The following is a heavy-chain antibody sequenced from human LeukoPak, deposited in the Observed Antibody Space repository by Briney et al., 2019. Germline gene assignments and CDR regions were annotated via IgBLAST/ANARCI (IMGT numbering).Heavy chain of an antibody. D-gene: IGHD1-26*01. V-gene: IGHV3-23*01. CDR2: ISTSGGST. CDR3: AKDLSGSYYPDVDY. J-gene: IGHJ4*02. CDR1: VFTFSSYV. Sequence: GSLRLSSAASVFTFSSYVMSSVRPALGGGLEWVSGISTSGGSTYYTDSVKGRFTISRDNSKNTLYLQMNSLRAEDTAVYYCAKDLSGSYYPDVDYWGQGTLVTVSS.